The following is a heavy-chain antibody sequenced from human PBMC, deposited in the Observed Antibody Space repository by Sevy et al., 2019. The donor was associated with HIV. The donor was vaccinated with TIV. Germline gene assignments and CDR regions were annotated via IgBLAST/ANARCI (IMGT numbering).Heavy chain of an antibody. V-gene: IGHV3-48*04. CDR1: GFAFSTFS. CDR2: ISDTSTTI. D-gene: IGHD3-22*01. CDR3: ASNLLYYYDSSGQRAGKIDY. J-gene: IGHJ4*02. Sequence: GGSLRLSCAASGFAFSTFSMNWVRQAPGKGLEWVSYISDTSTTIYYADSVKGRFTISRDNAKNSLYLQMNSLRAEDTAVYYCASNLLYYYDSSGQRAGKIDYWGQGTLVTVSS.